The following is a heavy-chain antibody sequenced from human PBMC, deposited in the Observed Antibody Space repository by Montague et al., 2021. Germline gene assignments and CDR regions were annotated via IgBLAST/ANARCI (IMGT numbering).Heavy chain of an antibody. Sequence: SETLSLTCGVYGGSLSEYDWTWIRQSPEKGLEWIGEVRHIGSTNYNPSLKSRVTMSVDRSKNQFSLKLRSVTAADTAVYYCASDRGPFDYWGQGTVVTVSS. V-gene: IGHV4-34*01. CDR1: GGSLSEYD. CDR2: VRHIGST. D-gene: IGHD3-10*01. J-gene: IGHJ4*02. CDR3: ASDRGPFDY.